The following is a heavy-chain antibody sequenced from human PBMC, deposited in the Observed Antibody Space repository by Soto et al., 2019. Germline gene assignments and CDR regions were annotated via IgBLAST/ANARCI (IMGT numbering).Heavy chain of an antibody. J-gene: IGHJ5*02. V-gene: IGHV1-8*01. CDR3: ARELRGFDP. D-gene: IGHD1-7*01. CDR1: GYSFISYD. Sequence: QVQLVQSGAEVKKPGASVKVSCKASGYSFISYDIDWVRQATGQGLEWMGWMNPNSGSTGYAQKFQGRGTMTRNTSITTAYMELSSLRSEDTAVYYCARELRGFDPWGQGTLVTVSS. CDR2: MNPNSGST.